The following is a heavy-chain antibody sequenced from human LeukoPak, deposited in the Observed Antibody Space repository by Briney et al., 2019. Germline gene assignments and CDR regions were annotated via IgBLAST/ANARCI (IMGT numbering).Heavy chain of an antibody. V-gene: IGHV3-11*04. CDR2: ISSGGSTI. CDR1: GLTFSDYY. CDR3: ARGGGFLYYYYYYMDV. J-gene: IGHJ6*03. D-gene: IGHD3-16*01. Sequence: GGSLRLSCAASGLTFSDYYMTWIRQAPGKGLEWVSYISSGGSTIYYADSVKGRFTISRDNAKNSLYLQMNSLRAEDTAVYYCARGGGFLYYYYYYMDVWGKGTTVTVSS.